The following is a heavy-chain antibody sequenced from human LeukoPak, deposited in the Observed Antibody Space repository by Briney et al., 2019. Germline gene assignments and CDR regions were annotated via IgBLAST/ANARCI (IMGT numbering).Heavy chain of an antibody. J-gene: IGHJ5*02. V-gene: IGHV1-46*01. CDR3: ARSQGGNTLWFDP. Sequence: GASVKVSCKASGYTFTSYYMHWVRQAPGQGLEWMGIINTSGDSTTYAQKFQGGVSMTRDTSTSTVYLEVSSLRSEDTAVYYCARSQGGNTLWFDPWGQGTLVTVSS. CDR2: INTSGDST. CDR1: GYTFTSYY. D-gene: IGHD4-23*01.